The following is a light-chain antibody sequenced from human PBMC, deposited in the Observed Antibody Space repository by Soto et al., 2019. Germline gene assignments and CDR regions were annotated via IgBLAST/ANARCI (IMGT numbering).Light chain of an antibody. Sequence: EIVLTQSPGTLSLSPGERVTLSCSASQSVRNSYIAWYQQKPGQAPRLLIYGASGRATGIPDRFSGSGSGTDFTLTISRLEPEDFAVYYCQQYGSPPYTFGQGTKLEI. V-gene: IGKV3-20*01. CDR2: GAS. J-gene: IGKJ2*01. CDR1: QSVRNSY. CDR3: QQYGSPPYT.